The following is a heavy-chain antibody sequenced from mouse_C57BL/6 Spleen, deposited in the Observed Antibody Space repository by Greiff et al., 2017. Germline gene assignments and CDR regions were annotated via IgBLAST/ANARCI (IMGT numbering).Heavy chain of an antibody. CDR2: IWSGGST. CDR1: GFSLTSYG. D-gene: IGHD2-4*01. CDR3: ATPDYDGYFDV. J-gene: IGHJ1*03. Sequence: VQLQESGPGLVQPSQSLSITCTVSGFSLTSYGVHWVRQSPGKGLEWLGVIWSGGSTDYNAAFISRLSISKDNSKSQVFFKMNSLQADDTAIYYCATPDYDGYFDVWGTGTTVTVSS. V-gene: IGHV2-2*01.